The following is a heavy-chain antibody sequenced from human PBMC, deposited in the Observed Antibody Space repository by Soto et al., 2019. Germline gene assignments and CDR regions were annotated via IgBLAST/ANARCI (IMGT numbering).Heavy chain of an antibody. Sequence: QVQLVESGGGVVQPGRSLRLSCAASGFTFSSYGMHWVRQAPGKGLEWVAVIWYDGSNKYYADSVKGRFAISRDNSKNTLDLQMNSLRAEDPAVYYCAREGSYCSGGSGYPPVDYWGQGTLVTVSS. CDR1: GFTFSSYG. CDR3: AREGSYCSGGSGYPPVDY. J-gene: IGHJ4*02. V-gene: IGHV3-33*01. CDR2: IWYDGSNK. D-gene: IGHD2-15*01.